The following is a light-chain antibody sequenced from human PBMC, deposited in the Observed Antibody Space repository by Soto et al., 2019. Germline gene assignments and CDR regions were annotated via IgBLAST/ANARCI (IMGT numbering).Light chain of an antibody. Sequence: EIVLTQSPGTLSLSPGERATRSCRASQSVSSSYLAWYQQKPGQAPRLLIYGASSRATGIPDRFSGSGSGTDFTLTISRLEPEDFAVYYCQQYGSSPPLTFGGGIKVEIQ. CDR3: QQYGSSPPLT. J-gene: IGKJ4*01. V-gene: IGKV3-20*01. CDR2: GAS. CDR1: QSVSSSY.